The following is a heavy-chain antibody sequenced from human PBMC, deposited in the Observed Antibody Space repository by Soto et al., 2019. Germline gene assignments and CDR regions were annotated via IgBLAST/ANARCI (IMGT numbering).Heavy chain of an antibody. D-gene: IGHD6-6*01. CDR2: IYYSGST. Sequence: QVQLQESGPGLVKPSQTLSLTCTVSGGSISSGGYYWSWIRQHPGKGLEWIGYIYYSGSTYFNPSLKRRLTISVDTSKNQFSLQLSSVTAADTAVYCCARAGHSSSSEGANWFDPWGQGTLVTVSS. V-gene: IGHV4-31*03. CDR3: ARAGHSSSSEGANWFDP. J-gene: IGHJ5*02. CDR1: GGSISSGGYY.